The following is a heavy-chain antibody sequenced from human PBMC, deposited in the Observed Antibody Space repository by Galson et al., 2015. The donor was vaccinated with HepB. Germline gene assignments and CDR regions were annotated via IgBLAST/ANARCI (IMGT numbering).Heavy chain of an antibody. CDR1: GYSFTSYW. V-gene: IGHV5-10-1*01. CDR3: ARQDYDFWSGYYQFDP. D-gene: IGHD3-3*01. J-gene: IGHJ5*02. Sequence: QSGAEVKKPGESLRISCKGSGYSFTSYWISWVRQMPGKGLEWMGRIDPSYSYTNYSPSFQGHVTISADKSISTAYLQWSSLKASDTAMYYCARQDYDFWSGYYQFDPWGQGTLVTVSS. CDR2: IDPSYSYT.